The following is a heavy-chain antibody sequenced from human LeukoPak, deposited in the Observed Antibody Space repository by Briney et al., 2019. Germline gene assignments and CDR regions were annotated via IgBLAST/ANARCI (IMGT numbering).Heavy chain of an antibody. CDR2: IYYSGNT. Sequence: SETLSLTCTVSGGSISSGSYYWGWIRQPPGKGLEWMGSIYYSGNTYYNPSLKSRVTLSVDTSKNQFSLKLSSVTAADTAVYYCARWGGSGASRQNAFDIWGQGTMVTVSS. CDR1: GGSISSGSYY. CDR3: ARWGGSGASRQNAFDI. J-gene: IGHJ3*02. D-gene: IGHD1-26*01. V-gene: IGHV4-39*01.